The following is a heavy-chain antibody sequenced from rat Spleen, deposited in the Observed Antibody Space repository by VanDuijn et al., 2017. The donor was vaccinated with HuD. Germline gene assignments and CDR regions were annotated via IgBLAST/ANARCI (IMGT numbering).Heavy chain of an antibody. CDR3: ARHGYGGYTNWFAY. CDR2: IRHDGSST. CDR1: GVTFSDYY. D-gene: IGHD1-11*01. V-gene: IGHV5-7*01. J-gene: IGHJ3*01. Sequence: EVQLVESGGGLVQPGRSLKLSCAASGVTFSDYYMAWVRQAPKKGLEWVATIRHDGSSTNYGDSVKGRFTISRDNAKSIQYLQMDSLRSEDTATYYCARHGYGGYTNWFAYWGQGTLVTVSS.